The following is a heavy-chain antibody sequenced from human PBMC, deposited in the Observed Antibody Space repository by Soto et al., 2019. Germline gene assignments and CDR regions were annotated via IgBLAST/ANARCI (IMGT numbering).Heavy chain of an antibody. CDR1: GGSISSGGYS. V-gene: IGHV4-30-2*01. CDR2: IYHSGST. CDR3: AGAAGETYYYYGMDV. Sequence: QLQLQESGSGLVKPSQTLSLTCAVSGGSISSGGYSWSWIRQPPGKGLEWIGNIYHSGSTYYNPSLKRRVTIRVDRSKSPVSLKLSSVPAADTSVYYCAGAAGETYYYYGMDVWGQGTTVTVSS. J-gene: IGHJ6*02. D-gene: IGHD3-16*01.